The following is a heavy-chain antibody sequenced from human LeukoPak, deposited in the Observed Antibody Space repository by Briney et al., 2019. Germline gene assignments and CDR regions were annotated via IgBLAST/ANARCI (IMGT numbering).Heavy chain of an antibody. CDR2: IYYSGST. Sequence: SETLSLTCTVSGGSISSSSYYWGWIRQPPGKGLEWIGSIYYSGSTYYNPSLKSRVTISVDTSKNQFSLKLSSVTAADTAVYHCATTPKRFLESPDYYYYYMDVWGKGTTVTVSS. J-gene: IGHJ6*03. D-gene: IGHD3-3*01. V-gene: IGHV4-39*01. CDR3: ATTPKRFLESPDYYYYYMDV. CDR1: GGSISSSSYY.